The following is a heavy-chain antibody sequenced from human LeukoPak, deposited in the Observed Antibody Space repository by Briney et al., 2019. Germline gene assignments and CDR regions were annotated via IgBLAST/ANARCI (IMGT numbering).Heavy chain of an antibody. CDR2: IIPILGIA. Sequence: GASVKVSCKASGGTFSSYAISWVRQAPGQGLEWMGRIIPILGIANYAQKFQGRVTITADKSTSTAYMELSSLRSDDTAVYYCARAPLPETYCGGDCYGTPWGQGTLVTVSS. CDR1: GGTFSSYA. D-gene: IGHD2-21*01. CDR3: ARAPLPETYCGGDCYGTP. J-gene: IGHJ4*02. V-gene: IGHV1-69*04.